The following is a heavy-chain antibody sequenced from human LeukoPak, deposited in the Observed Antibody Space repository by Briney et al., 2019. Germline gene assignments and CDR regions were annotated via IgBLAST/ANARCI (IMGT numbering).Heavy chain of an antibody. CDR1: GYSISSNYF. Sequence: SETLSLTCTVSGYSISSNYFWGWIRQPPGKGLEWIGTIYLGGTYYNPSLASRVTISVDTSKNQFSLKLSSVTAADTAVYYCAALGATSYWGQGTLVTVSS. CDR3: AALGATSY. V-gene: IGHV4-38-2*02. J-gene: IGHJ4*02. D-gene: IGHD1-26*01. CDR2: IYLGGT.